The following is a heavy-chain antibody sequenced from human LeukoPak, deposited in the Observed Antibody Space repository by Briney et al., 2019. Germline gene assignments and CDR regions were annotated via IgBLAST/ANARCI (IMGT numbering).Heavy chain of an antibody. Sequence: PSETLSLTCAVYGGSFSGYYWSWIRQPPGKGLEWIGEINHSGSTNYNPSLKSRVTISVDTSKNQFSLKLSSVTAADTAVYYCAREAGSDSSGYYYRNSDLWGRGTLVTVSS. J-gene: IGHJ2*01. D-gene: IGHD3-22*01. V-gene: IGHV4-34*01. CDR3: AREAGSDSSGYYYRNSDL. CDR2: INHSGST. CDR1: GGSFSGYY.